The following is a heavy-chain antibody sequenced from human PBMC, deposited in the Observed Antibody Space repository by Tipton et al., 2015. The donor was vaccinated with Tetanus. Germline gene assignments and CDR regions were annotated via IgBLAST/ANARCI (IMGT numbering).Heavy chain of an antibody. CDR2: ISHSGTT. D-gene: IGHD6-19*01. Sequence: TLSLTCTVSGGSISSDAHYWSWIRQAPGKGLEWLGYISHSGTTNYNPSLMSRVTLSLDTARGQFSLNMGSVTAADTAVYYCAILPKHWLAPRGAPWGQGTLVTVSS. V-gene: IGHV4-61*08. J-gene: IGHJ5*02. CDR3: AILPKHWLAPRGAP. CDR1: GGSISSDAHY.